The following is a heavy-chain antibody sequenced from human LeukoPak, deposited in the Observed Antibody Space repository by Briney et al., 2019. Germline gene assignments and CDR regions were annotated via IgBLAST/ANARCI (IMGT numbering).Heavy chain of an antibody. J-gene: IGHJ5*02. CDR2: VNPKSGAT. Sequence: ASVKVSCKASGYTFTDYYIHWVRQAPGQGLEWMGWVNPKSGATNYAPKFEGRVTMTRDTSTSTAYMELSSLRSDDTAVYYCARDPITIIRGVIVGDTTGNWFDPWGQGTLVTVSS. CDR3: ARDPITIIRGVIVGDTTGNWFDP. D-gene: IGHD3-10*01. CDR1: GYTFTDYY. V-gene: IGHV1-2*02.